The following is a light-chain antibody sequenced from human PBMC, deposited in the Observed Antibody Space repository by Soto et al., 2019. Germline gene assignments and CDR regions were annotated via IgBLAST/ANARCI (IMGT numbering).Light chain of an antibody. J-gene: IGLJ1*01. CDR3: SSFTSSNTYV. V-gene: IGLV2-18*02. CDR2: DVN. CDR1: SSDIGAYNR. Sequence: QSALTQPPSGSGSPGQSVAISCTGTSSDIGAYNRVSWYQQPPGTAPKLMIYDVNNRPSGVPDRFSGSKSGNTASLTISGLQAGDEADYYCSSFTSSNTYVFGTGTKVTVL.